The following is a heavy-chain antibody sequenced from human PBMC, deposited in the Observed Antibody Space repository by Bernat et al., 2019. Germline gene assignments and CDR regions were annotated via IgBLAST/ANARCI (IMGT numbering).Heavy chain of an antibody. CDR2: ISYDGSNK. CDR3: AKDLWYSSAAFDI. Sequence: QVQLVESGGGVVQPGRSLRLSCAAPGFTFSSYGMHWVRQAPGKGLEWVAVISYDGSNKYYADSVKGRFTISRDNSKNTLYLQMNSLRAEDTAVYYCAKDLWYSSAAFDIWGQGTMVTVSS. D-gene: IGHD6-19*01. CDR1: GFTFSSYG. V-gene: IGHV3-30*18. J-gene: IGHJ3*02.